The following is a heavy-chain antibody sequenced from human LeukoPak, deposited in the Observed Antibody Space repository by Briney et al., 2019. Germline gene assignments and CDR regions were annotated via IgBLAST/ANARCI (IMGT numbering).Heavy chain of an antibody. CDR3: ARASYGSGISAFDI. V-gene: IGHV1-2*02. Sequence: ASVKVSFKASGYTFTIYGISWVRQAPGQGVEWMGWINPNSGGTNYAQKFQGRVTMTRVTSISTAYMELSRLRSDDTAVYYCARASYGSGISAFDIWGQGTMVTVSS. D-gene: IGHD3-10*01. J-gene: IGHJ3*02. CDR1: GYTFTIYG. CDR2: INPNSGGT.